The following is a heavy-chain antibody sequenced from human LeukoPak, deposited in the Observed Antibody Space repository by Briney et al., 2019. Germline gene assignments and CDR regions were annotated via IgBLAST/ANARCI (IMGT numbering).Heavy chain of an antibody. V-gene: IGHV1-18*01. CDR1: GYTFTNYG. CDR3: ARAPDDYDFWSGPFDY. CDR2: ISAYSGNT. Sequence: APVKVSCKASGYTFTNYGISWVQQAPGQGLEWMGWISAYSGNTNYAQNLQGRVTMTTDTSTSTAYMELRSLRSDDTAVYYCARAPDDYDFWSGPFDYWGRGTLVTVSS. J-gene: IGHJ4*02. D-gene: IGHD3-3*01.